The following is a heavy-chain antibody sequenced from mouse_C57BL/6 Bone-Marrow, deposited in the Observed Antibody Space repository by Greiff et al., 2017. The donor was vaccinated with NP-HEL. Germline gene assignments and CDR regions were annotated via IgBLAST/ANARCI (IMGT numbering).Heavy chain of an antibody. Sequence: DVKLVESVGGLVQPGGSLSLSCAASGFTFTDYYMSWVRQPPGKALEWLGFIRNKANGYTTEYSASVKGRFTISRDNSQSILYLQMNALRAEDSATYYCAGGSSHYYAMDYWGQGTSVTVSS. CDR2: IRNKANGYTT. D-gene: IGHD1-1*01. CDR1: GFTFTDYY. J-gene: IGHJ4*01. CDR3: AGGSSHYYAMDY. V-gene: IGHV7-3*01.